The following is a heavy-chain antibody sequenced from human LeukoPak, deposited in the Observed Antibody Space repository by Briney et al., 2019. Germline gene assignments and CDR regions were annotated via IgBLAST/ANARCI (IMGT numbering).Heavy chain of an antibody. CDR1: GFTFSSYA. CDR3: ARELRTPYDILGRGNAFDI. CDR2: ISFSGNTI. Sequence: GRSLRLSCAASGFTFSSYAMHWVRQAPGKGLEWVSYISFSGNTIYYADSVKGRFTISRVDAKNSLYLQMNSLRAEDTAVYYCARELRTPYDILGRGNAFDIWGHGTMVTVSS. V-gene: IGHV3-48*03. J-gene: IGHJ3*02. D-gene: IGHD3-9*01.